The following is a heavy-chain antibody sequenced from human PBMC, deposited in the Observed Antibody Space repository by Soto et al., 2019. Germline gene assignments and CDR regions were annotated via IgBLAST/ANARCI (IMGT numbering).Heavy chain of an antibody. CDR3: ANLGYCSGGSCSISFDI. V-gene: IGHV3-30*18. CDR1: GFTFSSYG. Sequence: QVQLVESGGGVVQPGRSLRLSCAASGFTFSSYGMHWVRQAPGKGLEWVAVISYDGSNKYYADSVKGRFTISRDNSKNTLYLQMNSLRAEDTAVYYCANLGYCSGGSCSISFDIWGQGTMVTVSS. J-gene: IGHJ3*02. D-gene: IGHD2-15*01. CDR2: ISYDGSNK.